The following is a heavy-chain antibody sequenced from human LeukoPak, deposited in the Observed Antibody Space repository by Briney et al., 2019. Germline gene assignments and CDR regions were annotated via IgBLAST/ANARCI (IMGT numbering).Heavy chain of an antibody. V-gene: IGHV1-18*01. CDR2: ISAYNGNT. J-gene: IGHJ3*02. CDR3: ARERLSDYAFGI. Sequence: ASVKVSCKASGYTFTNYGISWVRQAPGQGLEWMGWISAYNGNTNYAQKLQGRVTMTTDTSTSTAYMELRSLRSDDTAVYYCARERLSDYAFGIWGQGTMVTVSS. D-gene: IGHD2-21*01. CDR1: GYTFTNYG.